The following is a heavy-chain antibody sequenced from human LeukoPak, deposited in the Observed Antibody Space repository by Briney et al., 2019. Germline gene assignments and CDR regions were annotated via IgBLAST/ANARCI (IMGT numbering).Heavy chain of an antibody. CDR3: ARDIPRPRGFDP. Sequence: SVKVSCKASGGTFSSYAISWVRQAPGQGLEWMGGIIPIFGTANYAQKFQGRVTITADESTSTAYMVLSSLRSEDTAVYYCARDIPRPRGFDPWGQGTLVTVSS. V-gene: IGHV1-69*13. CDR1: GGTFSSYA. J-gene: IGHJ5*02. CDR2: IIPIFGTA.